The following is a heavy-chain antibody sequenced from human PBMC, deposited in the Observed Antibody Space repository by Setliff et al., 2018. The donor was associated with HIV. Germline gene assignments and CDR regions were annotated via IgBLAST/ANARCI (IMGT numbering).Heavy chain of an antibody. CDR2: IYYSGST. V-gene: IGHV4-59*11. J-gene: IGHJ4*02. CDR3: AREGDYADFDY. D-gene: IGHD4-17*01. CDR1: GGSISSHY. Sequence: PSETLSLTCTVSGGSISSHYWSWIRQPPGKGLEWIGYIYYSGSTNYNPSLKSRVTISVDTSKNQFSLKVRSVTAADTAVYYCAREGDYADFDYWGQGTLVTVSS.